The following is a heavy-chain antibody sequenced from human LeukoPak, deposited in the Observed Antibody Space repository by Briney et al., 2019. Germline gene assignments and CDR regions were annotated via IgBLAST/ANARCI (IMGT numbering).Heavy chain of an antibody. J-gene: IGHJ3*02. CDR3: ATVRSGYCSSTSCYGAFDI. D-gene: IGHD2-2*01. Sequence: ASVKVSCKVSGYTLTELSMHWVRQAPGKGLEWMGGFDPEDGETIYAQKFQGRVTMTEDTSTDTAYMELSSLRSEDTAVYYCATVRSGYCSSTSCYGAFDIWGQGTMVTVSS. CDR2: FDPEDGET. CDR1: GYTLTELS. V-gene: IGHV1-24*01.